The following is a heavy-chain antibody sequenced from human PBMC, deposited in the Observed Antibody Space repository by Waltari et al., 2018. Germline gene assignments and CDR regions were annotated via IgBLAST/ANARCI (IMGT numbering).Heavy chain of an antibody. CDR3: AREGGRLVQGAVYYYYGMDV. J-gene: IGHJ6*02. Sequence: QVQLVQSGAEVKKPGSSVKVSCKASGGTFSSYAISWVRQAPGQGLEWMGGIIPIFGTANYAQKFQGRVTITADESTSTAYMELSSLRSEDTTVYYCAREGGRLVQGAVYYYYGMDVWGQGTTVTVSS. CDR1: GGTFSSYA. D-gene: IGHD3-10*01. V-gene: IGHV1-69*13. CDR2: IIPIFGTA.